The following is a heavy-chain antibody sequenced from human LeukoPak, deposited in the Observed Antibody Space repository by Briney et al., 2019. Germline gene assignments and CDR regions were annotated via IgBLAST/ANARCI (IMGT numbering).Heavy chain of an antibody. CDR3: ARAAIFGWFDP. D-gene: IGHD3-9*01. J-gene: IGHJ5*02. CDR2: IWYDGSQE. Sequence: GGSLRLSCAASGFTFSNHGMHWVRQAPGKGLEWVANIWYDGSQEYYADTVKGRFTISRDISKNTLYLQMNSLRAEDTAVYYCARAAIFGWFDPWGQGTLVTVSS. V-gene: IGHV3-33*01. CDR1: GFTFSNHG.